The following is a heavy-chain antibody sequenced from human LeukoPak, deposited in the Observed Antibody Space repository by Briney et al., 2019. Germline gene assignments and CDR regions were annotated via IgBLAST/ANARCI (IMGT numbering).Heavy chain of an antibody. D-gene: IGHD1-26*01. J-gene: IGHJ4*02. CDR1: GFTVSSNY. CDR3: ARRSGVSAAWDFDY. Sequence: GGSLRLSCAASGFTVSSNYMGWVRQAPGKGLEWVSVIYSGDSTYYADSVKGRFTIFRDNSKNTLYLQMNSLRAEDTAVYYCARRSGVSAAWDFDYWGQGTLVTVSS. V-gene: IGHV3-53*01. CDR2: IYSGDST.